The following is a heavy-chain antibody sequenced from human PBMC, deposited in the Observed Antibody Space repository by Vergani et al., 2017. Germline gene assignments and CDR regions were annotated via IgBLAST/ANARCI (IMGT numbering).Heavy chain of an antibody. CDR3: AREGYYYYYGMDV. CDR1: GFTVSSNY. Sequence: EVQLVESGGGLIQPGGSLRLSCAASGFTVSSNYMSWVRQAPGKGLEWVSVIYSGGSTYYADSVKGRFTISRDNSQNTLYLQMNSLRAEDTAVYYCAREGYYYYYGMDVWGQGTTVTVSS. V-gene: IGHV3-53*01. J-gene: IGHJ6*02. CDR2: IYSGGST.